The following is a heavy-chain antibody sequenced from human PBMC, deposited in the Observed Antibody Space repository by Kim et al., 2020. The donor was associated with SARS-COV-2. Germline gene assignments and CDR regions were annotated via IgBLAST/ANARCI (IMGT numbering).Heavy chain of an antibody. CDR3: ARGQVATIVDAFDI. D-gene: IGHD5-12*01. V-gene: IGHV4-61*02. CDR2: IYTSGST. Sequence: SETLSLTCTVSGGSISSGSYYWSWIRQPAGKGLEWIGRIYTSGSTNYNPSLKSRVTISVDTSKNQFSLKLSSVTAADTAVYYCARGQVATIVDAFDIWGQGTMVTVSS. J-gene: IGHJ3*02. CDR1: GGSISSGSYY.